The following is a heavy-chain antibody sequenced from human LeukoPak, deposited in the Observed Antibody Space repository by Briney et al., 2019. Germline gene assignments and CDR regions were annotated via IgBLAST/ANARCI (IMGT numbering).Heavy chain of an antibody. J-gene: IGHJ4*02. CDR2: IWYAGTNK. D-gene: IGHD1-26*01. Sequence: PGGSLRLSCAASGFTFRSHGMHWVRQAPGKGLEWAALIWYAGTNKYYADSVKGRFTISRDNSKNTLYLQMNSLRAEDTAVYYCARPTYSGSYYWFDYWGQGTLVTVSS. CDR3: ARPTYSGSYYWFDY. V-gene: IGHV3-33*01. CDR1: GFTFRSHG.